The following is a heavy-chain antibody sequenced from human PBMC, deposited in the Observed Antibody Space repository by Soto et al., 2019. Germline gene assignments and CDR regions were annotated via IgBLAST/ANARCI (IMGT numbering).Heavy chain of an antibody. V-gene: IGHV3-23*01. CDR2: ISSSGGST. Sequence: EVQLLESGGGLVQPGGSLRRSCAASGFTFSSYAMSWVRQAPGKGLEWVSAISSSGGSTYYADSVKGRFTISRDNSKNTLQLQMNSLRAEDTAVYYCAKGSSWYGVDWFAPWGQGTLVTVSS. D-gene: IGHD6-13*01. CDR3: AKGSSWYGVDWFAP. J-gene: IGHJ5*02. CDR1: GFTFSSYA.